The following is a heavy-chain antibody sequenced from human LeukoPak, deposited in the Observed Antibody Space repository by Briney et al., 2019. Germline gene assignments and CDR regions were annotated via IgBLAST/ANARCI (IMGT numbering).Heavy chain of an antibody. V-gene: IGHV3-15*01. CDR3: TGYYGSGSYHKDDY. CDR2: IKSKTDGGTT. Sequence: GGSLRLSCAASGFTFSSYGMHWVRQAPGKGLEWVGRIKSKTDGGTTDYAAPVKGRFTISRDDSKNTLYLQMNSLKTEDTAVYYCTGYYGSGSYHKDDYWGQGTLVTVSS. J-gene: IGHJ4*02. CDR1: GFTFSSYG. D-gene: IGHD3-10*01.